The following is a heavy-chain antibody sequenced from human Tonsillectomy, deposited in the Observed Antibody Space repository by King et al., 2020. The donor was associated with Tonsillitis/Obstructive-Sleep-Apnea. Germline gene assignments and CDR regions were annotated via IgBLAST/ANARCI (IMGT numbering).Heavy chain of an antibody. J-gene: IGHJ3*01. D-gene: IGHD6-19*01. CDR1: GFTFEDYA. V-gene: IGHV3-9*01. CDR2: ISWNSGSI. CDR3: AKDLIIAVSGTPGDTFDG. Sequence: VRLVESGGDLVQPGRSLRLSCAASGFTFEDYAMYWVRQAPGKGLEWVSGISWNSGSIAYADSVKGRFTISRDNAKNSLYLQMNSLRAEDTALYYCAKDLIIAVSGTPGDTFDGWGQGRMVTASS.